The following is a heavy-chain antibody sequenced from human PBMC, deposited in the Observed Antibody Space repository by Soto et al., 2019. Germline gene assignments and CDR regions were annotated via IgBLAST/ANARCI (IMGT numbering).Heavy chain of an antibody. Sequence: QVQLVQSGAEAKKPGASLKVSCKASGYTFSDYYIHWVRQAPGQGLEWMGWIDADSGDTKYAQKLQGWVTMTRATSINTAYMELSRLRSDDTAVYSCARTPNNGRAGVYGMDVWGQGTTVTVSS. D-gene: IGHD1-26*01. CDR3: ARTPNNGRAGVYGMDV. CDR2: IDADSGDT. V-gene: IGHV1-2*04. J-gene: IGHJ6*02. CDR1: GYTFSDYY.